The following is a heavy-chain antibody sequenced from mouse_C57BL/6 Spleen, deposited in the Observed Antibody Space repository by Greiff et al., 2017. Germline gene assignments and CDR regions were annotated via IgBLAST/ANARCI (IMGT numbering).Heavy chain of an antibody. CDR1: GFTFSDYG. Sequence: EVQRVESGGGLVKPGGSLKLSCAASGFTFSDYGMHWVRQAPEKGLEWVAYISSGSSTIYYADTVKGRFTISRDNAKNTLFLQMTSLRSEDTAMYYCARGESYYDYDPYYFDYWGQGTTLTVSS. D-gene: IGHD2-4*01. CDR3: ARGESYYDYDPYYFDY. V-gene: IGHV5-17*01. J-gene: IGHJ2*01. CDR2: ISSGSSTI.